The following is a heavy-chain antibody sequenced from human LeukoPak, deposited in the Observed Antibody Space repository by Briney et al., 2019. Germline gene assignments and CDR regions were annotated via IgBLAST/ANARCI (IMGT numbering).Heavy chain of an antibody. Sequence: PSETLSLTCAVYGGSFSGYYWSWIRQPPGKGLEWIGEINHSGSTNYNPSLKSRVTISVDTSKNQFSLKLSSVTAADTAMYYCARLGSGQQQLGPYYFDYWGQGTLVTVSS. J-gene: IGHJ4*02. V-gene: IGHV4-34*01. D-gene: IGHD6-13*01. CDR2: INHSGST. CDR1: GGSFSGYY. CDR3: ARLGSGQQQLGPYYFDY.